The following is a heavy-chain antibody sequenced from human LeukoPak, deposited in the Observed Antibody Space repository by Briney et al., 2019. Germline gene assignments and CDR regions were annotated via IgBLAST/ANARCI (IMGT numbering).Heavy chain of an antibody. CDR1: GFTFSSYN. Sequence: PGGSLRLSCAASGFTFSSYNINWVRQAPGKGLEWVSSISSSSIYMYYADSVKGRFTISRDNAKNSLYLQMNSLRAEDTAVYYCARTVRGSGLRRPGTAAGPFDYWGQGTLVTVSS. D-gene: IGHD3-10*01. CDR3: ARTVRGSGLRRPGTAAGPFDY. J-gene: IGHJ4*02. V-gene: IGHV3-21*01. CDR2: ISSSSIYM.